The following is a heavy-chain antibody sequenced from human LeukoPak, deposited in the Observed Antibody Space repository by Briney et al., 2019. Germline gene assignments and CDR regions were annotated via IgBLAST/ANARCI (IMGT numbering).Heavy chain of an antibody. CDR1: GFTFSNYA. CDR3: ARAAAGNFDY. V-gene: IGHV3-23*01. Sequence: YPGGSLRLSCAASGFTFSNYAMAWVRQAPGKGLEWVSAISGSGSVTNYADSVKGRFTISRDNSRNTLSLQMNSLRAEDTAVYYCARAAAGNFDYWGQGTLVTVSS. D-gene: IGHD6-13*01. CDR2: ISGSGSVT. J-gene: IGHJ4*02.